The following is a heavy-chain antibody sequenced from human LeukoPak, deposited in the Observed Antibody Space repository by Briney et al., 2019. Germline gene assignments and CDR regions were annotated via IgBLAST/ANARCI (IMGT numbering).Heavy chain of an antibody. CDR2: ISAYNGNT. J-gene: IGHJ6*02. Sequence: ASVKVSCKASGYMFTGYYMHWVRQAPGQGLEWMGWISAYNGNTNYAQKLQGRVTMTTDTSTSTAYMELRSLRSDDTAVYYCARFIWEGYGSGSYSGMDVWGQGTTVTVSS. D-gene: IGHD3-10*01. CDR3: ARFIWEGYGSGSYSGMDV. V-gene: IGHV1-18*04. CDR1: GYMFTGYY.